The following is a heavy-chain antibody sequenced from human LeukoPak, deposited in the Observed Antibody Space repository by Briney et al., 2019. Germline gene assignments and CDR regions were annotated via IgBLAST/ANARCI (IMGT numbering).Heavy chain of an antibody. J-gene: IGHJ5*02. CDR2: ISISTENI. D-gene: IGHD2-2*01. CDR3: ARTKYELPYNWFDP. CDR1: GFTFSDYN. V-gene: IGHV3-48*01. Sequence: PGGSLRLSCAASGFTFSDYNMNWVRQAPGKGLEWISHISISTENIYYAASVKGRFTISRDNAKNSLYLQMNSLRAEDTAVYYCARTKYELPYNWFDPWGQGTLVTVSS.